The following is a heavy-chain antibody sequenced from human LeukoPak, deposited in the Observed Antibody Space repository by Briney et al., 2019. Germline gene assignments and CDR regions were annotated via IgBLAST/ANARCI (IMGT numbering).Heavy chain of an antibody. J-gene: IGHJ4*02. V-gene: IGHV3-15*01. CDR3: STLTSRYLPDS. CDR1: GFTFTSAW. D-gene: IGHD3-9*01. Sequence: KTGGSLRLSCGASGFTFTSAWMSWVRQAPGKGLEWVGRIKSKADGETTDYAAPVKGRFTFSRDDSKNMLYLQMNGLKSEDTAVYYCSTLTSRYLPDSWGQGTLVTVSS. CDR2: IKSKADGETT.